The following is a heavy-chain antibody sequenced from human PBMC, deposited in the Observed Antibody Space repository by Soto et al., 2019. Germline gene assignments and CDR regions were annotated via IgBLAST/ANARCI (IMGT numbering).Heavy chain of an antibody. V-gene: IGHV3-21*01. CDR2: ISSGRNYI. Sequence: GGSLRLSCAASGFLFSAYTMSWVRQAPGKGLEWVSSISSGRNYIYYADSVKGRFTISRDNAENSLFLQMNSLRAEDTAVYYCATDYSGHDYWGQGTLVTVSS. J-gene: IGHJ4*02. D-gene: IGHD2-21*01. CDR1: GFLFSAYT. CDR3: ATDYSGHDY.